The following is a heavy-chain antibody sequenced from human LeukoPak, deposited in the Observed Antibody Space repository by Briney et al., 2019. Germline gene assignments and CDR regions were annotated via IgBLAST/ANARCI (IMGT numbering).Heavy chain of an antibody. CDR2: ISSGASAM. CDR1: GFMFRSFE. V-gene: IGHV3-48*03. Sequence: GGSLRLSCAASGFMFRSFEMYWLPQAPGKGLEWVAYISSGASAMYYADSVKGRFTISRDDAKISLFLRMYSLRAEETAIYYCALVAVASDFVYCGEGTLGTV. D-gene: IGHD6-19*01. J-gene: IGHJ4*02. CDR3: ALVAVASDFVY.